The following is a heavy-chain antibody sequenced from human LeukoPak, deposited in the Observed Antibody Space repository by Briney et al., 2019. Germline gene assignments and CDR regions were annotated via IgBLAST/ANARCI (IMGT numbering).Heavy chain of an antibody. CDR2: ISSSGSTI. D-gene: IGHD3-22*01. V-gene: IGHV3-11*01. Sequence: GGSLRLSCAASGFTFSDYYMSWIRQAPGKGLEWVSYISSSGSTIYYADSVKGRFTISRGNAKNSLYLQMNSLRAEDTAVYYCARDSVTTMIAINWGQGTLVTVSS. CDR3: ARDSVTTMIAIN. J-gene: IGHJ4*02. CDR1: GFTFSDYY.